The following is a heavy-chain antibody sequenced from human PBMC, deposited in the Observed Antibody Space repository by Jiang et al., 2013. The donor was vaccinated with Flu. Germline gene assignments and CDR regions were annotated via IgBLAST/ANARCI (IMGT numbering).Heavy chain of an antibody. CDR1: GYPISSGYY. CDR3: ARRVATYQNFDY. V-gene: IGHV4-38-2*01. Sequence: LLKPSETLSLTCAVSGYPISSGYYWGWIRQPPGKGLEWIGSIYHSGSTYYNPSLKSRVTISVDTSKNQFSLKLSSVAAADTAVYYCARRVATYQNFDYWGQGTLVTVSS. J-gene: IGHJ4*02. D-gene: IGHD5-12*01. CDR2: IYHSGST.